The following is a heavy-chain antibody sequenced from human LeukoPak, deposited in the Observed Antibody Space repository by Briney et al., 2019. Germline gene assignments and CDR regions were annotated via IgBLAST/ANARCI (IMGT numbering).Heavy chain of an antibody. CDR3: AGGSTVTREIDY. CDR2: ISDDGNTE. Sequence: PGRSLRLSCVASGFTFNNYGMHWVRQAPGKGLEWVAVISDDGNTEYYADSVKGRFTISRDNSKNTLYLQMNSLRAEDTAVYYCAGGSTVTREIDYWGQGTLVTVSS. V-gene: IGHV3-30*03. CDR1: GFTFNNYG. J-gene: IGHJ4*02. D-gene: IGHD4-17*01.